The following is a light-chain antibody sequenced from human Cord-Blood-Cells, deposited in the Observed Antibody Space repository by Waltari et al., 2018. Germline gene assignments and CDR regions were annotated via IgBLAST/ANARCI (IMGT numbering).Light chain of an antibody. CDR1: SSDVGSDNL. CDR3: CSYAGSSTSVV. CDR2: EGS. J-gene: IGLJ2*01. V-gene: IGLV2-23*01. Sequence: QSALTQPASVSGSPGQPITISVTGPSSDVGSDNLVSWYQQHPGKAPKLMIYEGSKRPSGVSNRFSGSKSGNTASLTISGLQAEDEADYYCCSYAGSSTSVVFGGGTKLTVL.